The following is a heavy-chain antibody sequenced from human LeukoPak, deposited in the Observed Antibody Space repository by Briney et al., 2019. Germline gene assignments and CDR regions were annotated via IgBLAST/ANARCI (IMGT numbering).Heavy chain of an antibody. J-gene: IGHJ4*02. Sequence: SVKVSCKASGGTLSSYALNWVRQAPGQGLEWIGRIIPIFAIVNYAQNFQGRVTITADKSTNTAYMELSSLRSEDTAFYYCARADSSGYSLDENFDYWGQGTLVTVSS. CDR1: GGTLSSYA. D-gene: IGHD3-22*01. CDR3: ARADSSGYSLDENFDY. CDR2: IIPIFAIV. V-gene: IGHV1-69*04.